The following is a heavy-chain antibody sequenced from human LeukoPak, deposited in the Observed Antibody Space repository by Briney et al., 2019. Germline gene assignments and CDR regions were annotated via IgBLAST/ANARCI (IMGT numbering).Heavy chain of an antibody. CDR2: IWYDGSNK. J-gene: IGHJ4*02. V-gene: IGHV3-33*06. Sequence: PGRSLRLPCAASGFSFSTYGMHWVRQAPGKGLEWVAVIWYDGSNKYYADSVKGRFTISRDNSKNTLYLQMSSLRAEDTAVYYCAKNSDYYDSSGIDYWGQGTLVTVSS. CDR1: GFSFSTYG. D-gene: IGHD3-22*01. CDR3: AKNSDYYDSSGIDY.